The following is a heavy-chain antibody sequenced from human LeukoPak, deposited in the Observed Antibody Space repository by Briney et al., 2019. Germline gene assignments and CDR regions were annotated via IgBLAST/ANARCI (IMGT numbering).Heavy chain of an antibody. Sequence: SVKVSCKASGGTFSSYAISWVRQAPGQELEWMGRIIPILGIANYAQKFQGRVTITADKSTSTAYMELSSLRSEDTAVYYCARDSSDVWFGRSDYYYYYGMDVWGQGTTVTVSS. J-gene: IGHJ6*02. CDR1: GGTFSSYA. D-gene: IGHD3-10*01. CDR3: ARDSSDVWFGRSDYYYYYGMDV. CDR2: IIPILGIA. V-gene: IGHV1-69*04.